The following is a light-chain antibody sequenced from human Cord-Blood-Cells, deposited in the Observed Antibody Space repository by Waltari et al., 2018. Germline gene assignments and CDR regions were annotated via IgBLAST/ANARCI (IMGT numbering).Light chain of an antibody. CDR1: SSNIGSNT. V-gene: IGLV1-44*01. CDR2: SNN. CDR3: AAWDDSLNGRV. Sequence: QSVLTQPPSASGTPGQRVTISCSGSSSNIGSNTVNWYQQRPGTAPKLLIYSNNQRPSGVPDLFSGSKSGTSASLAISGLQSEDEADYYCAAWDDSLNGRVFGGGTKLTVL. J-gene: IGLJ3*02.